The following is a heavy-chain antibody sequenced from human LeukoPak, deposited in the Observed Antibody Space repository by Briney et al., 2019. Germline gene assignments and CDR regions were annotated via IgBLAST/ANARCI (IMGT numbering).Heavy chain of an antibody. V-gene: IGHV3-21*04. CDR1: GFTFSSYS. CDR3: AKDGGLWVSAHWGDS. Sequence: GGSLRLSCAASGFTFSSYSMNWVRQAPGKGLEWVSSISSSSSYIYYADSVKGRFTVSRDNSKNTLYLQMNSLRAEDTAVYYCAKDGGLWVSAHWGDSWGRGTLVTVSS. CDR2: ISSSSSYI. J-gene: IGHJ4*02. D-gene: IGHD7-27*01.